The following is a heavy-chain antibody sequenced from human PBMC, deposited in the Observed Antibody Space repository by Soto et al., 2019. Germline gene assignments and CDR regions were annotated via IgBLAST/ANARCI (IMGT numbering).Heavy chain of an antibody. J-gene: IGHJ6*02. CDR3: AGSYYYDYGMDV. D-gene: IGHD6-6*01. Sequence: QVQLVESGGGVVQPGRSLRLSCASGFTFSSYAMHWVRQAPGKGLEWVAVISYDGSNKYYADSVKGRFTISRDNSKNTLYLQMNSLRAEDTAVYYCAGSYYYDYGMDVWGQGTTVTVSS. V-gene: IGHV3-30-3*01. CDR2: ISYDGSNK. CDR1: GFTFSSYA.